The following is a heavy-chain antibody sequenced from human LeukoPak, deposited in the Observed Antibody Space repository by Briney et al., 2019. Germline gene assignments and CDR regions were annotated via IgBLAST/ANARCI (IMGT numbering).Heavy chain of an antibody. CDR1: GYTFTDCY. J-gene: IGHJ5*02. Sequence: ASVKVSCNASGYTFTDCYIHWVRQAPGQGLEWMGWINPNSGGTNYAQKFQGRVTMTRDTSISTAYMELSRLRSDDTAVYYCAREIGIVATGWFDPWGQGTLVTVSS. D-gene: IGHD5-12*01. V-gene: IGHV1-2*02. CDR3: AREIGIVATGWFDP. CDR2: INPNSGGT.